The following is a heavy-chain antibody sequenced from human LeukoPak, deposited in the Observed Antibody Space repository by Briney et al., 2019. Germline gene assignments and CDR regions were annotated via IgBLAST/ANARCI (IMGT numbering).Heavy chain of an antibody. CDR1: GYTLTELS. V-gene: IGHV1-24*01. Sequence: ASVKVSCKVSGYTLTELSMHWVRQAPGKGLEWMGGFDPEDGETNYAQKFQGRVTITADKSTSTAYMELSSLRSEDTAVYYCAREPVAGLHDAFDIWGQGTMVTVSS. D-gene: IGHD6-19*01. CDR2: FDPEDGET. CDR3: AREPVAGLHDAFDI. J-gene: IGHJ3*02.